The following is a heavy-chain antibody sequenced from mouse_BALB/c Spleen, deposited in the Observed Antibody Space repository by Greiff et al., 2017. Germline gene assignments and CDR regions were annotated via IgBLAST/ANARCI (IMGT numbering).Heavy chain of an antibody. J-gene: IGHJ2*01. CDR2: ISSGSSTI. V-gene: IGHV5-17*02. CDR1: GFTFSSFG. D-gene: IGHD4-1*01. Sequence: EVMLVESGGGLVQPGGSRKLSCAASGFTFSSFGMHWVRQAPEKGLEWVAYISSGSSTIYYADTVKGRFTISRDNPKNTLFLQMTSLRSEDTAMYYCARLGWDGGDYWGQGTTLTVSS. CDR3: ARLGWDGGDY.